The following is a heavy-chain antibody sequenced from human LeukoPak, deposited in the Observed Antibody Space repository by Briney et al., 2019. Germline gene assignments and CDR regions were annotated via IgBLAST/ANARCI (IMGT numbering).Heavy chain of an antibody. Sequence: GGSLRLSCAASGFTFSSYAMSWVRQAPGKGLEWVSAISGSGGSTYYADSVKGRFTISRDNAKNSLYLQMNSLRAEDTAVYYCTRDDGPRSPVLILRWPPPSYSMDVWGQGTTVTVSS. CDR2: ISGSGGST. J-gene: IGHJ6*02. V-gene: IGHV3-23*01. D-gene: IGHD4-23*01. CDR1: GFTFSSYA. CDR3: TRDDGPRSPVLILRWPPPSYSMDV.